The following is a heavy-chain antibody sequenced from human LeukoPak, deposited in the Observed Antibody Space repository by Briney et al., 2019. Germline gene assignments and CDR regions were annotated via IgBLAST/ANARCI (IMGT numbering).Heavy chain of an antibody. CDR3: AKDQGASGWGAFDY. J-gene: IGHJ4*02. D-gene: IGHD6-19*01. Sequence: PGGSLRLSCLAAGFTFTDYYMNWIHQAPGNGLEWLSYISVSGADTNYADSVKGRFTISRDNSKTSLYLQMNRLRTEDTALYYCAKDQGASGWGAFDYWGQGTLVTVSS. CDR2: ISVSGADT. CDR1: GFTFTDYY. V-gene: IGHV3-11*05.